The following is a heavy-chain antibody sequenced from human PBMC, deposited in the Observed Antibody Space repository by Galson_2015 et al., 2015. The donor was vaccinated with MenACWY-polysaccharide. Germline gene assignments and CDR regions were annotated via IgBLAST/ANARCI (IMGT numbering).Heavy chain of an antibody. CDR2: IKQDGREK. CDR1: GFTFSSSW. J-gene: IGHJ2*01. V-gene: IGHV3-7*01. D-gene: IGHD3-22*01. CDR3: ARDPLDSSGYTRGSVFDL. Sequence: SLRLSCAASGFTFSSSWMSWVRQAPGKGLEWVAIIKQDGREKYYVDSVKGRFSISRDKAKNSLYLQMNRLRSEDTAVYYCARDPLDSSGYTRGSVFDLWGRGTLVTVSS.